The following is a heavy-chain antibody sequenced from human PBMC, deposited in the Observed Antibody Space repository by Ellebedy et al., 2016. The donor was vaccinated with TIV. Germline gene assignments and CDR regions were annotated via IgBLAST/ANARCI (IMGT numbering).Heavy chain of an antibody. CDR2: TYYRYKWYN. CDR1: GDSVSSNSAA. V-gene: IGHV6-1*01. D-gene: IGHD6-6*01. CDR3: ARAGEYTSSSGMDV. J-gene: IGHJ6*02. Sequence: SQTLSLTCAISGDSVSSNSAAWNWIRQSPSRVLEWLGRTYYRYKWYNDDAVSVKSRVTLHPDTSKNQVPLQLNSVTPEETAVYYCARAGEYTSSSGMDVWGQGTTVTVSS.